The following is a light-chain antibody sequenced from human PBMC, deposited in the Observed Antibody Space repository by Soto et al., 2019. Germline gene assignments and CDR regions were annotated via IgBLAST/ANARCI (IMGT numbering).Light chain of an antibody. V-gene: IGLV1-51*02. CDR1: ASNIGNNY. CDR3: GTWDTSLSAWV. Sequence: QAVLTQPPSVSAAPGQTVTISYSGSASNIGNNYVSWYQQLPGAAPKLLIYENNKGPSGIPDRFSGSKSGTSATLGITALQTGDEADYYCGTWDTSLSAWVFGGGTKLTVL. J-gene: IGLJ3*02. CDR2: ENN.